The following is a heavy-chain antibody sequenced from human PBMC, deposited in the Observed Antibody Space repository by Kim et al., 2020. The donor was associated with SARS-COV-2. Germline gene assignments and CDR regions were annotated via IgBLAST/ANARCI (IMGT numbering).Heavy chain of an antibody. CDR1: GGSISSYY. CDR3: ARGGLGIAAAGGWFDP. J-gene: IGHJ5*02. D-gene: IGHD6-13*01. V-gene: IGHV4-59*01. CDR2: IYYSGST. Sequence: SETLSLTCTVSGGSISSYYWSWIRQPPGKGLEWIGYIYYSGSTNYNPSLKSRVTISVDTSKNQFSLKLSSVTAADTAVYYCARGGLGIAAAGGWFDPWGQGTLVTVSS.